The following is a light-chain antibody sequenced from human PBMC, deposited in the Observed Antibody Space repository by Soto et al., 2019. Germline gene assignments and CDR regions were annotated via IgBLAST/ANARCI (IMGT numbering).Light chain of an antibody. CDR1: QGISNY. V-gene: IGKV1-27*01. CDR2: AAS. J-gene: IGKJ4*02. Sequence: DIQMTQSPSSLSACVGDRVTITCRASQGISNYLAWYQQIPGKVPKLLISAASTLQSGVPSRFSGSGSGTDFTLTISSLQPEDVATYCCQKYTNVRAFGGGTKVEIK. CDR3: QKYTNVRA.